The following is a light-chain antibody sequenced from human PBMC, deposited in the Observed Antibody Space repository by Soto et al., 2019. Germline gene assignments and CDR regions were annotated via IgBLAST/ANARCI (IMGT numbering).Light chain of an antibody. CDR3: SSYGGDTTYV. J-gene: IGLJ1*01. CDR2: TDN. CDR1: SSTVGNYKL. V-gene: IGLV2-23*01. Sequence: QSVLTQPASVSGSPGQSITISCTGTSSTVGNYKLVSWYQQYPGKAPRLIIYTDNKRPPGVSNRFSGSRSSNTASLTISGLQPEDEADYYCSSYGGDTTYVFGTATKLTVL.